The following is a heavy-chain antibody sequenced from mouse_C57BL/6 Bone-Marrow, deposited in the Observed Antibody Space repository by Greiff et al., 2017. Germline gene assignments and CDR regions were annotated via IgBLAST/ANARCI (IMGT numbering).Heavy chain of an antibody. V-gene: IGHV1-82*01. CDR1: GYAFSSSW. D-gene: IGHD1-1*01. J-gene: IGHJ2*01. CDR3: ARRGVVGYFDY. CDR2: IYPGDGDT. Sequence: VKLMESGPELVKPGASVKISCKASGYAFSSSWMNWVKQRPGKGLEWIGRIYPGDGDTNYNGKFKGKGTLTADKSSSTAYMQLSSLTSEDSAVYFCARRGVVGYFDYWGQGTTLTVSS.